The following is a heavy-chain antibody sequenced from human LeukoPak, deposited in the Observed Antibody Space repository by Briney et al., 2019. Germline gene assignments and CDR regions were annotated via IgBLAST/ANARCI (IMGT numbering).Heavy chain of an antibody. CDR3: AGVLDYYDSSDLDAFDI. CDR1: GGSISSYY. CDR2: IYYSGST. Sequence: PSETLSLTCTVSGGSISSYYWSWIRQPPGKGLEGIGYIYYSGSTNYNPSLKSRVTISVDTSKNQYSLKLSSVTAADTAVYYCAGVLDYYDSSDLDAFDIWGQGTMVTVSS. D-gene: IGHD3-22*01. V-gene: IGHV4-59*01. J-gene: IGHJ3*02.